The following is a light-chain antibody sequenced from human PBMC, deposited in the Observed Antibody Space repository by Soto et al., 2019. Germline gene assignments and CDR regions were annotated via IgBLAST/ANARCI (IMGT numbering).Light chain of an antibody. J-gene: IGLJ1*01. Sequence: QSALTQPASVSGSPGQSITISCTGTSRDIGAYNYVSWFQQHPGKAPKLMIYDVRNRPSGVSNRFSGSKSGNTASLIISGLQAEDEADYYCCSYTTSSTYVFGTGTKLTVL. CDR2: DVR. CDR1: SRDIGAYNY. V-gene: IGLV2-14*01. CDR3: CSYTTSSTYV.